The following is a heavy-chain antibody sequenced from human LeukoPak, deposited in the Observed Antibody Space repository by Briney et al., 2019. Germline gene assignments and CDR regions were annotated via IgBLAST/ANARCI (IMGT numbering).Heavy chain of an antibody. V-gene: IGHV5-51*01. CDR1: GYSFTIYW. Sequence: GESLKISCKGSGYSFTIYWIGWVRQMPGKGLEWMGIIYPGDSDTRYSPSFQGQVTISADKSISTAYLQWSSLKASDTAMYYCARQLAANNPLLDPWGQGTLVTVSS. D-gene: IGHD6-13*01. CDR2: IYPGDSDT. J-gene: IGHJ5*02. CDR3: ARQLAANNPLLDP.